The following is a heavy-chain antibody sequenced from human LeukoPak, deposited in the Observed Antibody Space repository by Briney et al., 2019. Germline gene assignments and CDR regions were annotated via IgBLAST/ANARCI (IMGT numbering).Heavy chain of an antibody. CDR3: AGKPYGLGSYYNNWFDP. CDR1: GFTSTTYG. CDR2: ISNDGSNK. J-gene: IGHJ5*02. D-gene: IGHD3-10*01. V-gene: IGHV3-30*03. Sequence: PGGSLRLSCAASGFTSTTYGMHWVRQAPGKGLEWMAVISNDGSNKYYADSVKGRFTISRDNSKNTVYLQMDSLRADDTAVYYCAGKPYGLGSYYNNWFDPWGQGTLVTVSS.